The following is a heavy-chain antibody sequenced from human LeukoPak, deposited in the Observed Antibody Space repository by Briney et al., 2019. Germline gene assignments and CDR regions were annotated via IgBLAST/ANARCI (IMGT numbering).Heavy chain of an antibody. V-gene: IGHV3-23*01. J-gene: IGHJ5*02. CDR1: GITFSSYA. CDR3: AKTRLMYCSSTSCSRGSWFDP. Sequence: GGSLRLSCAASGITFSSYAMSWVRQAPGKGLEWVSAISGSGGSTYYADSVKGRFTISRDNSKNTLYLQMNSLRAEDTAVYYCAKTRLMYCSSTSCSRGSWFDPWGQGTLVTVSS. CDR2: ISGSGGST. D-gene: IGHD2-2*01.